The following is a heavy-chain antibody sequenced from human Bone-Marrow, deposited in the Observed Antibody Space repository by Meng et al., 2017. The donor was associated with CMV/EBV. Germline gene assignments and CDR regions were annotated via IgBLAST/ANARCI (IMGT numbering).Heavy chain of an antibody. CDR2: INPNSGGT. CDR3: ARKHLLSWFDP. Sequence: ASVKVSCKASGYTFTGYYMHWVRQAPGQGLEWMGWINPNSGGTNYAQKFQGRVTMTRDTSISTVYMELSSLTSDDTAIYFCARKHLLSWFDPWGQGTLVTVSS. J-gene: IGHJ5*01. V-gene: IGHV1-2*02. CDR1: GYTFTGYY. D-gene: IGHD2/OR15-2a*01.